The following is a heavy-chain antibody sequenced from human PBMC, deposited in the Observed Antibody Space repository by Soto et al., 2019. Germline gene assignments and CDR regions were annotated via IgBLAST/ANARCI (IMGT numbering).Heavy chain of an antibody. CDR1: GFTFSSYS. D-gene: IGHD6-13*01. V-gene: IGHV3-48*04. Sequence: GGSLRLSCAASGFTFSSYSMNWVRQAPGKGLEWVSYISSSGSTIYYADSVKGRFTISRDNAKNSLYLQMNSLRAEDTAVYYCARANGYSSSCDAFDIWGQGTMVTVSS. CDR3: ARANGYSSSCDAFDI. CDR2: ISSSGSTI. J-gene: IGHJ3*02.